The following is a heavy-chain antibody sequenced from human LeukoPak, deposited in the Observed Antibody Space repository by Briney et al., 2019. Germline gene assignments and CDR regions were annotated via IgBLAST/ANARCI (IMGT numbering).Heavy chain of an antibody. V-gene: IGHV3-74*01. CDR3: AKGRGYSYADAFDI. D-gene: IGHD5-18*01. CDR1: GFTFSTYW. CDR2: INTDGSLI. J-gene: IGHJ3*02. Sequence: GGALRLSCAVSGFTFSTYWMHWVRQAPGKGLVWVSRINTDGSLINYADSVKGGFTMSRDNSKNTLYLQMNSLRAEDTAVYYCAKGRGYSYADAFDIWGQGTMVTVSS.